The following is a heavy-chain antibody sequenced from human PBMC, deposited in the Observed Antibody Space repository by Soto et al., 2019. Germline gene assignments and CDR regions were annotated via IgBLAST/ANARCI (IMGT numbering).Heavy chain of an antibody. CDR1: GYTFTSYY. CDR3: AREGRYCSGGSCYSAGFDP. D-gene: IGHD2-15*01. V-gene: IGHV1-46*01. CDR2: INPSGGST. J-gene: IGHJ5*02. Sequence: AASVKVSCKASGYTFTSYYMHWVRQAPGQGLEWMGIINPSGGSTSYAQKFQGRVTMTRDTSTSTVYMELSSLRSEDTAVYYCAREGRYCSGGSCYSAGFDPWGQGTLVTVSS.